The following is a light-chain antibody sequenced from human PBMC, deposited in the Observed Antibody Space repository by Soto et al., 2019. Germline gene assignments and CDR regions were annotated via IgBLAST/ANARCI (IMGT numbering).Light chain of an antibody. V-gene: IGKV4-1*01. J-gene: IGKJ2*01. CDR3: QQYYRTPRT. CDR2: WAS. Sequence: DVVLTQSPDSLAVSLGERATINCKSSQSVLFSSNNKNYLGWYQQKPGQSPKLLIRWASTRESGVPDRFSGSGSGTDFTLTISTLQAEDVAVYYCQQYYRTPRTFGQGTKLEIK. CDR1: QSVLFSSNNKNY.